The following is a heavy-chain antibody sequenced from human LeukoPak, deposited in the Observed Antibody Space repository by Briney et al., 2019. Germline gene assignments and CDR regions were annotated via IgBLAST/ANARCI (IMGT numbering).Heavy chain of an antibody. CDR3: AHRPGYCSSTSCYFDY. J-gene: IGHJ4*02. CDR2: IFWDDNK. D-gene: IGHD2-2*01. Sequence: SGPTLVNPTQTLTLTCTFSGFSLSTSGVGVGWIRQPPGKALEWLALIFWDDNKRYSPSLKSRLTITKDTSKNQVVLTVTNMDPVDTATYYCAHRPGYCSSTSCYFDYWGQGTLVTVSS. V-gene: IGHV2-5*02. CDR1: GFSLSTSGVG.